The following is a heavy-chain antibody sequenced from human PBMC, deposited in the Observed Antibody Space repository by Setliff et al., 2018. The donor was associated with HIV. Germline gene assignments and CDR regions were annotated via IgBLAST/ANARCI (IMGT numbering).Heavy chain of an antibody. V-gene: IGHV3-23*01. CDR1: GFTFSSYA. J-gene: IGHJ3*02. Sequence: LRLSCAASGFTFSSYAMSWVRQAPGKGLEWVSAISGSGGSTYYADSVKGRFTVSRDNSKNTLYLQMNSLRAEDTAVYYCAKEPTYYYESSGPYDAFDIWGQGTMVTVSS. CDR2: ISGSGGST. D-gene: IGHD3-22*01. CDR3: AKEPTYYYESSGPYDAFDI.